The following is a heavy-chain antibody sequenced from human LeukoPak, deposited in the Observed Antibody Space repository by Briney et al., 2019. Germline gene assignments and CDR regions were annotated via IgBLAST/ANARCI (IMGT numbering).Heavy chain of an antibody. CDR3: AHKPTVITPVDY. CDR1: GFSLSTSGVG. J-gene: IGHJ4*02. V-gene: IGHV2-5*01. Sequence: SGPTLVNPTQTLTLTCTFSGFSLSTSGVGVGWIRQPPGKALEWLALIYWNDDERYSLSLKSRLTITKDTSKNQVVLTMTNMDPVDTATCYCAHKPTVITPVDYWGQGTLVTVSS. CDR2: IYWNDDE. D-gene: IGHD4-23*01.